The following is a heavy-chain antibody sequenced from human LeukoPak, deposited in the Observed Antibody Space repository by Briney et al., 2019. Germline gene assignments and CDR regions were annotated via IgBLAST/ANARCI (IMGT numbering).Heavy chain of an antibody. CDR3: ARETGAAAASPLFDY. J-gene: IGHJ4*02. V-gene: IGHV4-59*01. Sequence: SETLSLTCTVSGGSISSYYWTWIRLPPGKGLEWIGCIYYSGSTNYNPSLKSRVTMSVDTSKNRFSLKLSSVTAADTAVYYCARETGAAAASPLFDYWGQGALVTVSS. D-gene: IGHD6-13*01. CDR1: GGSISSYY. CDR2: IYYSGST.